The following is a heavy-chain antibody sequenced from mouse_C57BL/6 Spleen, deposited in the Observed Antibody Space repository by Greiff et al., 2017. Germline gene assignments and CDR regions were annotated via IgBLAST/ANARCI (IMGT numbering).Heavy chain of an antibody. D-gene: IGHD2-12*01. V-gene: IGHV14-4*01. CDR2: IDPENGDT. Sequence: EVQLQQSGAELVRPGASVKLSCTASGFNIKDDYMHWVKQRPEQGLEWIGWIDPENGDTEYASKFQGKATITADTSSNTAYLQLSSLTSEDTAVYYCTTGDYSPSWGQGTLVTVSA. CDR3: TTGDYSPS. J-gene: IGHJ3*01. CDR1: GFNIKDDY.